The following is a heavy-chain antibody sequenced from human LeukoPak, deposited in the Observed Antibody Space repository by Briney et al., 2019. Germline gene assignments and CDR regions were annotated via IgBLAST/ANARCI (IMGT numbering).Heavy chain of an antibody. Sequence: SETLSLTCTVSGGSISSSSYYWGWIRQPPGKGLEWIGSIYYSGSTYYNPSLKSRDTISVDTSKNQFSLKLSSVTAADTAVYYCARAAESSSIAVADGFDYWGQGTLVTVSS. J-gene: IGHJ4*02. CDR2: IYYSGST. CDR1: GGSISSSSYY. CDR3: ARAAESSSIAVADGFDY. V-gene: IGHV4-39*07. D-gene: IGHD6-19*01.